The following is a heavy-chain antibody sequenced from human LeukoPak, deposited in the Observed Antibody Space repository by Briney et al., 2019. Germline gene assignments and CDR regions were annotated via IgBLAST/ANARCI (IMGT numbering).Heavy chain of an antibody. Sequence: SETLSLTCTVSGGSISSYYWSWIRQPAGKGLEWIGRIYTSGSTNYNPSLKSRVTMSVDTSKNQFSLKLSSVTAADTAVYYCARTNPRNYYDSSGQSFDYWGQGTLVTVSS. J-gene: IGHJ4*02. CDR3: ARTNPRNYYDSSGQSFDY. CDR2: IYTSGST. D-gene: IGHD3-22*01. V-gene: IGHV4-4*07. CDR1: GGSISSYY.